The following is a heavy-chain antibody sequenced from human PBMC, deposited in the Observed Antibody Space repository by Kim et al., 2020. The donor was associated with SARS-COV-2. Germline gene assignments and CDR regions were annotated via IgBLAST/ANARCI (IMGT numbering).Heavy chain of an antibody. V-gene: IGHV3-7*03. J-gene: IGHJ5*02. CDR3: AMRSPRGQNWFDP. D-gene: IGHD2-15*01. Sequence: VDSVKGRFTISRDNAKNSLYLQMNSLRAEDTAVYYCAMRSPRGQNWFDPWGQGTLVTVSS.